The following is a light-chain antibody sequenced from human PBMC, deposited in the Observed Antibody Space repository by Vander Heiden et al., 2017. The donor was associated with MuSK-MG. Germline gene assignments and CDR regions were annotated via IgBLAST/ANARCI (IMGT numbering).Light chain of an antibody. CDR2: AAS. Sequence: DIQMTQSPSSMSGSVGDRVTITCRASQGISSWLAWYQQKPVKVPKLLIYAASSSQSGVPSRYSGCGSVRDFTLTIIILQPEDFATYYFHQYNSFPLTFGGWTKVEIK. CDR3: HQYNSFPLT. J-gene: IGKJ4*01. CDR1: QGISSW. V-gene: IGKV1-12*01.